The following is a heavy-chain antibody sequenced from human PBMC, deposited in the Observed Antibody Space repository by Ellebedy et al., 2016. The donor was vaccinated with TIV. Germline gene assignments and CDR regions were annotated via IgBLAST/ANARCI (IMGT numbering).Heavy chain of an antibody. V-gene: IGHV5-51*01. CDR3: SIAADGTTWFDP. CDR2: IHPANSHT. CDR1: GYSFATYC. J-gene: IGHJ5*02. D-gene: IGHD6-13*01. Sequence: GESLKISCQGSGYSFATYCIAWVRQMPVKGLQWIGIIHPANSHTKYSPSVQGQVTISVDTSISTAYLQWSSLKSSDTAMYYCSIAADGTTWFDPWGQGTLVTVSS.